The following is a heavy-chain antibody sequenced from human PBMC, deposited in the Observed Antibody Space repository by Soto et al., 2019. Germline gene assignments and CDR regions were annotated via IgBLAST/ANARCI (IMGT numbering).Heavy chain of an antibody. V-gene: IGHV3-74*01. CDR1: GVNCISQW. CDR3: TRALGNWNDC. J-gene: IGHJ5*01. Sequence: WGLIRLSCAAAGVNCISQWRHCVRKAPGKGLVWVSRINSDGSSTSYADSVKGRFTISRDNAKNTLYLQMNSLRAEDTAVYYCTRALGNWNDCWGQGTLVTVSS. CDR2: INSDGSST.